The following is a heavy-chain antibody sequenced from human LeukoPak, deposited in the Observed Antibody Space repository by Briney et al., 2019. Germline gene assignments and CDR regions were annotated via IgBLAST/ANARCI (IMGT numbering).Heavy chain of an antibody. CDR3: ARIFNSGSYFFDY. CDR2: IIPILGIA. D-gene: IGHD1-26*01. V-gene: IGHV1-69*04. Sequence: GASVKVSCKASGGTFSSYAISWVRQAPGQGLEWMGRIIPILGIANYAQKFQGRVTITADKSTSTAYMELSSLRSEDTAVYYCARIFNSGSYFFDYWGQGTLVTVSS. CDR1: GGTFSSYA. J-gene: IGHJ4*02.